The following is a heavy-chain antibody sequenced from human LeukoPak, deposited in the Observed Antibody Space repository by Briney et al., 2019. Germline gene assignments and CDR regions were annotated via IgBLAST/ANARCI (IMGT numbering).Heavy chain of an antibody. CDR2: ISSSSSYT. Sequence: SGGSLRLSCAASGFTFSDYYMSWLRQAPGKGLEWVSYISSSSSYTNYADSVKGRFTIYRDNAKNSLYLQMNSLRAEDTAVYYCARDRAVAGTADMDYWGQGTLVTVSS. J-gene: IGHJ4*02. D-gene: IGHD6-19*01. V-gene: IGHV3-11*06. CDR3: ARDRAVAGTADMDY. CDR1: GFTFSDYY.